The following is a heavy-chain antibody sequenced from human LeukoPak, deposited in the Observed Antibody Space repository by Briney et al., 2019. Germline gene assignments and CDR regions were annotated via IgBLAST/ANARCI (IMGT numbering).Heavy chain of an antibody. Sequence: SETLSLTCAVYGGSFSGYYWSWIRQPAGKGLEWIGRIYTSGSTNYNPSLKSRVTMSVDTSKNQFSLKLSSVTAADTAVYYCARDTGRLAGYYYYYMDVWGKGTTVTISS. J-gene: IGHJ6*03. CDR3: ARDTGRLAGYYYYYMDV. CDR1: GGSFSGYY. CDR2: IYTSGST. D-gene: IGHD6-19*01. V-gene: IGHV4-4*07.